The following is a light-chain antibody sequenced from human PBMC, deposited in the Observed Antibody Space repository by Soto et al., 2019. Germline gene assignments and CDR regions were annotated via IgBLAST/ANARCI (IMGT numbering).Light chain of an antibody. CDR3: SSYTSSSTLG. CDR2: EVR. V-gene: IGLV2-14*01. Sequence: QSALTQPASVSGSPGQSITISCAGTMRDVGAYNLVSWYQQHPGRAPQLIIYEVRNRPSGVSNRFSGSKSGNTASLTISGLQAEDEADYYCSSYTSSSTLGFGGGTKLTVL. J-gene: IGLJ2*01. CDR1: MRDVGAYNL.